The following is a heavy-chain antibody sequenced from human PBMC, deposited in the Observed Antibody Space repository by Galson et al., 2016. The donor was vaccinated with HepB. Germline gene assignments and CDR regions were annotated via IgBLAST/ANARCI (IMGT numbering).Heavy chain of an antibody. CDR2: TSEDESPK. CDR3: ARSLSSAWHTFDS. Sequence: SLRLSCAASGFRFSDYPMHWIRQAPGQAPGEGLEWVAVTSEDESPKYVADSVKGRVTTSRDNSRSILNLQMNRLRREDTAIYYCARSLSSAWHTFDSWGQGTLVPVSS. CDR1: GFRFSDYP. V-gene: IGHV3-30*04. J-gene: IGHJ4*02. D-gene: IGHD6-25*01.